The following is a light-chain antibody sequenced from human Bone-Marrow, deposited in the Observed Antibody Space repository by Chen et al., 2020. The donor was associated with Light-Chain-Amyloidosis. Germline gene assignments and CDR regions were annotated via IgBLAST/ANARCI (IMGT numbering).Light chain of an antibody. Sequence: SYVLTQPSSVSVAPGQTAPIACGGNNIGSTSVHWYQQTPGQAPLLVVYDDSDRPSGIPERLSGSNSGNTATLTSSRVEAEDEADYYCQVWDRSSDRPVFGGGTKLTVL. CDR1: NIGSTS. CDR3: QVWDRSSDRPV. J-gene: IGLJ3*02. CDR2: DDS. V-gene: IGLV3-21*02.